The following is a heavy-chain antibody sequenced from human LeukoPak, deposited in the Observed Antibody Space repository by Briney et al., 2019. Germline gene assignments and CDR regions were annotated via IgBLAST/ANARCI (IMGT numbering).Heavy chain of an antibody. CDR2: INPNSGGT. V-gene: IGHV1-2*02. CDR1: GYTFTGYY. Sequence: ASVKVSCKASGYTFTGYYMHWVRQAPGQGLEWMGWINPNSGGTNYAQKFQGRATMTEDTSTDTAYMELSSLRSEDTAVYYCATFWYSGSYFGAPRFDYWGQGTLVTVSS. CDR3: ATFWYSGSYFGAPRFDY. J-gene: IGHJ4*02. D-gene: IGHD1-26*01.